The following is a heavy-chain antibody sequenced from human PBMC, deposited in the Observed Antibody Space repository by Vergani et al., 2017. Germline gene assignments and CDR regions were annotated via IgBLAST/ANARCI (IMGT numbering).Heavy chain of an antibody. CDR2: VDPEDGET. CDR3: ATPQTVTTGGMGV. D-gene: IGHD4-17*01. CDR1: GYTFTDHY. V-gene: IGHV1-69-2*01. Sequence: EVPLGQSGAEVKKPGATLKISCTVSGYTFTDHYMHWVPQDPGQGTEWMGLVDPEDGETIYAEKFKGRVTIAAETSTDTAHLELSSLRSEDTAVYYCATPQTVTTGGMGVWGPGTTVNVSS. J-gene: IGHJ6*02.